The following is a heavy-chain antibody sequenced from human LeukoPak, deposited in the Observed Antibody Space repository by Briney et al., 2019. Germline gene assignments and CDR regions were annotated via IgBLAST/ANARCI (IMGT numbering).Heavy chain of an antibody. CDR1: GYTFTSYG. CDR3: ARDWSFGSGNWFDA. D-gene: IGHD3-10*01. V-gene: IGHV1-18*01. CDR2: ISAYIGNT. J-gene: IGHJ5*02. Sequence: ASVTVSCKASGYTFTSYGISWVRQAPGQGLEGMGWISAYIGNTNYAQQLQARVTMTTDTSTSPAPMELRSLPCADTALSYCARDWSFGSGNWFDAWGQGTLVTVSS.